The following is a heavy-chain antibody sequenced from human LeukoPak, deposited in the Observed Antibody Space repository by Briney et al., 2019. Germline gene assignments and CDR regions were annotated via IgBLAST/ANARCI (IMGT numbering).Heavy chain of an antibody. CDR2: IRYDGSNK. V-gene: IGHV3-30*02. CDR1: GFTFSSYG. J-gene: IGHJ6*03. Sequence: GGSLRLSCAASGFTFSSYGMHWVRQAPGKGLEWVAFIRYDGSNKYYADSVKGRFTISRDNSKNTLYLQMNSLRAEDTAVYYCAKSPISWFGELLSFNYYMDVWGKGTTVTISS. D-gene: IGHD3-10*01. CDR3: AKSPISWFGELLSFNYYMDV.